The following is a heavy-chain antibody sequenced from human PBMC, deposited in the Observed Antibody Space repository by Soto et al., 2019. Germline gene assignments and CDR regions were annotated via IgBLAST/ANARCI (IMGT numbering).Heavy chain of an antibody. Sequence: EVQLVESGGGLVQPGRSLRLSCAASGFTFDDYAMHWVRQAPGKGLEWVSGISWNSGSIGYADSVKGRFTISRDNAKNSLYLQMNSLRAEDTALYYCAKDILDCSSTSCPLDYWGQGTLVTASS. D-gene: IGHD2-2*01. CDR1: GFTFDDYA. CDR2: ISWNSGSI. V-gene: IGHV3-9*01. J-gene: IGHJ4*02. CDR3: AKDILDCSSTSCPLDY.